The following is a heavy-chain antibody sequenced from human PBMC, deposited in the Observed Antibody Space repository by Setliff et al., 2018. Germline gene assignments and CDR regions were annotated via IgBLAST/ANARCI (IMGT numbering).Heavy chain of an antibody. D-gene: IGHD6-19*01. V-gene: IGHV4-30-4*08. CDR1: GGSISSGDYY. CDR3: AREQWLDPPGYYYMDV. Sequence: TLSLTCTVSGGSISSGDYYWSWIRQPPGKGLEWIGYIYYSGSTYYNPSIKSRVTISVDPSKNQFSLKLSSVTAADMAVYYCAREQWLDPPGYYYMDVWAKGTTVTVSS. CDR2: IYYSGST. J-gene: IGHJ6*03.